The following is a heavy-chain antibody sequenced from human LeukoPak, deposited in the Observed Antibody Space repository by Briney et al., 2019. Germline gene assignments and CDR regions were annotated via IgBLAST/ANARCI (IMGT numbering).Heavy chain of an antibody. CDR2: INSAGSST. D-gene: IGHD1-26*01. CDR1: GFTFSSYS. J-gene: IGHJ4*02. Sequence: GGSLRLSCAASGFTFSSYSMNWVRQAPGKGLEWVSRINSAGSSTSYADSVKGRFTISRDNAKNTLYLQMNSLRAEDTAVYYCARAGSYRFDYWGQGTLVTVSS. V-gene: IGHV3-74*01. CDR3: ARAGSYRFDY.